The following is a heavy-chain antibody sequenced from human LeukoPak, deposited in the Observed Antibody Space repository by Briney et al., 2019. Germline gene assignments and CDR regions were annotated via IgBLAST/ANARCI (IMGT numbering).Heavy chain of an antibody. CDR2: ISGSGGST. CDR3: AKAKLRGGSYDWFDP. J-gene: IGHJ5*02. Sequence: GGSLRLSCAASGFTFSSYGMTWVRQAPGKGLEWVLAISGSGGSTYYADSVKGRFTISRDNSKNTLYLQMNSLRAEDTAVYYCAKAKLRGGSYDWFDPWGQGTLVTVSS. CDR1: GFTFSSYG. V-gene: IGHV3-23*01. D-gene: IGHD3-16*01.